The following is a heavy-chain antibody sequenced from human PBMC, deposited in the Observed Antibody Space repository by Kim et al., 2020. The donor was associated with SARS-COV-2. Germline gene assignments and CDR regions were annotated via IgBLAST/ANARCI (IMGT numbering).Heavy chain of an antibody. CDR1: GFTFNTYS. V-gene: IGHV3-48*02. CDR3: ARDWSGVYGMDV. J-gene: IGHJ6*02. Sequence: GGSLRLSCAASGFTFNTYSMNWVRQAPGKGLEWISYISGISSIIYYAESVKGRFTISRDNAKNSLYLQMNSLRDEDTAVYYCARDWSGVYGMDVWGQGTT. CDR2: ISGISSII. D-gene: IGHD7-27*01.